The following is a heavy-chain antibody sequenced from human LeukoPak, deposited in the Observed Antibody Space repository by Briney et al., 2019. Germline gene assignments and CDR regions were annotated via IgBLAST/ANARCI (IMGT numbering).Heavy chain of an antibody. CDR2: ISSSSSYI. V-gene: IGHV3-21*01. Sequence: PGGSLRLSCAASGFTFSSYSMNWVRQAPGKGLEWVSSISSSSSYIYYADSVEGRFTISRDNAKNSLYLQMNSLRAEDTAVYYCAIERNGPVNTLDYWGQGTLVAVSS. CDR1: GFTFSSYS. D-gene: IGHD3/OR15-3a*01. J-gene: IGHJ4*02. CDR3: AIERNGPVNTLDY.